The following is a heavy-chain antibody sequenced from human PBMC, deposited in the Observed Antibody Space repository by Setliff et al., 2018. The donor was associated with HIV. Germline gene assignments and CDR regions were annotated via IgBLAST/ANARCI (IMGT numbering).Heavy chain of an antibody. J-gene: IGHJ4*02. D-gene: IGHD6-13*01. CDR2: ISSSDNTI. V-gene: IGHV3-48*03. CDR3: ARGNIAAGAPFDY. Sequence: LRLSCAASGFTFSSYEMNWVRQAPGKGLEWVSYISSSDNTIHYADSVRGRFTISRDNAKNSLYLQMNSLRAGDTAVYYCARGNIAAGAPFDYWGQGTLVTVSS. CDR1: GFTFSSYE.